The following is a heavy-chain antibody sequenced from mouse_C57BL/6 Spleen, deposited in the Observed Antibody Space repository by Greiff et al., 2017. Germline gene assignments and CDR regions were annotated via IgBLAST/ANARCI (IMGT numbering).Heavy chain of an antibody. J-gene: IGHJ2*01. Sequence: VQLQQPGAELVKPGASVKMSCKASGYTFTSYWITWVKQRPGQGLEWIGDIYPGSGSTNYNEKFKSKATLPVDTSSSTAYMQLSSLTSEDSAVYYCAKAGLTGYYFDYEGQGTTLTVSS. CDR3: AKAGLTGYYFDY. V-gene: IGHV1-55*01. CDR2: IYPGSGST. CDR1: GYTFTSYW. D-gene: IGHD4-1*01.